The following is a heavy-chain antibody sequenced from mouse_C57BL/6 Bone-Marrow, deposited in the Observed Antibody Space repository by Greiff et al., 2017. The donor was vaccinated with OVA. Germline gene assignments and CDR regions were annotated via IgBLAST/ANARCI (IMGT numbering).Heavy chain of an antibody. Sequence: VQLQQSGPELVKPGASVKISCKASGYSFTDYNMNWVKQSTGKSLEWIGVINPNYGTTSYNQKFKGKATLTVDQSSSTAYMQLNSLTSEDSAVYYCARLITTVANYYAMDDWGQGTSVTVSS. CDR2: INPNYGTT. CDR1: GYSFTDYN. CDR3: ARLITTVANYYAMDD. D-gene: IGHD1-1*01. V-gene: IGHV1-39*01. J-gene: IGHJ4*01.